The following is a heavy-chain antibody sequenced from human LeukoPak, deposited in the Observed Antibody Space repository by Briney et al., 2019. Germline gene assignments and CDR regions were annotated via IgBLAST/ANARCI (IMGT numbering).Heavy chain of an antibody. CDR3: TEIQLWPSY. D-gene: IGHD5-18*01. Sequence: GGSLRLSCAASGFTFSGSAMHWVRRASGKGREGVGRIRSKANSYVTAYAASVKGRFTISRDDSKNTAYLQMNSLKTEDTAVYYCTEIQLWPSYWGQGTLVTVSS. CDR1: GFTFSGSA. CDR2: IRSKANSYVT. V-gene: IGHV3-73*01. J-gene: IGHJ4*02.